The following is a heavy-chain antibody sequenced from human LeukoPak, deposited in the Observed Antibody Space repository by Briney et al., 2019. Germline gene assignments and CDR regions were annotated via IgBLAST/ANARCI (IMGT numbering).Heavy chain of an antibody. CDR2: INWSGGST. J-gene: IGHJ4*02. D-gene: IGHD2-2*02. CDR1: GFTFDDYG. CDR3: AKGQGYTATYYFDY. Sequence: LRLSCXASGFTFDDYGMSWVRQAPGKGLEWVSGINWSGGSTDYADSVKGRFTISRDNAKNSLYLQMNSLRAEDTAVYYCAKGQGYTATYYFDYWGQGTLVTVSS. V-gene: IGHV3-20*04.